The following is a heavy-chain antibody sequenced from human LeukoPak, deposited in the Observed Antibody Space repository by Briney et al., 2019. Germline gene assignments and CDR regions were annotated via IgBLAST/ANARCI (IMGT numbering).Heavy chain of an antibody. V-gene: IGHV1-46*01. D-gene: IGHD6-13*01. J-gene: IGHJ4*02. CDR1: GYTFTSYG. CDR2: INPSGGST. CDR3: ARDFEGVFIAAAGY. Sequence: ASVKVSCKASGYTFTSYGISWVRQAPGQGLEWMGIINPSGGSTSYAQKFQGRVTMTRDTSTSTVYMELSSLRSEDTAVYYCARDFEGVFIAAAGYWGQGTLVTVSS.